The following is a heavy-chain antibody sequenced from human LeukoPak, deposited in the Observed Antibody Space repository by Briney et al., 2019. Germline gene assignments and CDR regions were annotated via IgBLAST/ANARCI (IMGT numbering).Heavy chain of an antibody. CDR3: ARDAASGSSSVAFDI. CDR1: GFSFSNYW. V-gene: IGHV3-7*01. J-gene: IGHJ3*02. CDR2: INQDGSEK. D-gene: IGHD6-6*01. Sequence: GGSLTLSCAASGFSFSNYWMSWVRQAPGQGLEWVANINQDGSEKFYVDSVRGRFTISRDNARNSLYLQMNGRRAEDTAVYYCARDAASGSSSVAFDIWGQGTVVTVSS.